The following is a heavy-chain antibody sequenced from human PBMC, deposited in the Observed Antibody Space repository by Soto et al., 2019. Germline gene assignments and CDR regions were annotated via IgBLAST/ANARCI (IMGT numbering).Heavy chain of an antibody. CDR2: IWYDGSNK. J-gene: IGHJ5*02. D-gene: IGHD5-12*01. V-gene: IGHV3-33*01. CDR3: ARGHGVATTLGWFDP. Sequence: QVRLVESGGGVVQPGRSLRLSCEASGFTFSSDGIHWVRQAPGKGLEWAAVIWYDGSNKYYADSVKGRFSISRDNSKNTMYLLMNSLRAEDTAVYYCARGHGVATTLGWFDPWGQGTLVTVSS. CDR1: GFTFSSDG.